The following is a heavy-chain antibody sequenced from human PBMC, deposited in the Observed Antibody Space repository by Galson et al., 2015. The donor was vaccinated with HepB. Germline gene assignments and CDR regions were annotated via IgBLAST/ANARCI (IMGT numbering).Heavy chain of an antibody. D-gene: IGHD2-2*01. CDR2: ISSTGSSI. J-gene: IGHJ6*03. CDR3: ARDAYCSSTNCYWGYYYYMDV. Sequence: SLRLSCAASGFSFSDYYMNWIRQAPGKGLEWVSYISSTGSSINYADSVKGRFTISRDNAKNSLYLQMNSLRAEDTAVYYCARDAYCSSTNCYWGYYYYMDVGGKGTTVTVS. V-gene: IGHV3-11*01. CDR1: GFSFSDYY.